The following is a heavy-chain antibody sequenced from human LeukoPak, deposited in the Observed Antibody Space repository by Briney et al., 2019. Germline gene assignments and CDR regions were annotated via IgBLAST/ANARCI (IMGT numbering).Heavy chain of an antibody. CDR2: IYSGGSI. J-gene: IGHJ6*03. CDR1: GFTVSFNY. Sequence: GGSLRLSCAASGFTVSFNYMSWVRQAPGTGLESVSVIYSGGSIYYADSVKGRFTISRDNSKNTLYLQMNSLRAEDTAVYYCARGEDLDFWSGSPMDVWGKGTTVTVSS. D-gene: IGHD3-3*01. V-gene: IGHV3-66*02. CDR3: ARGEDLDFWSGSPMDV.